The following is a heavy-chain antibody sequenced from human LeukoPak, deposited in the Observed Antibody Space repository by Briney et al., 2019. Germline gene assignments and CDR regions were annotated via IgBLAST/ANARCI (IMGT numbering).Heavy chain of an antibody. Sequence: GASLRLSCAASGFIFRNYAMSWVRQAPGKGLEWVSAITGSGGNTYYADSVKGRFAISRDNSKNTVFLQMNSLRAEDTAVYYCAKWGDYDVLTGYYVSDYWGQGTLVTVSS. D-gene: IGHD3-9*01. CDR3: AKWGDYDVLTGYYVSDY. CDR2: ITGSGGNT. CDR1: GFIFRNYA. J-gene: IGHJ4*02. V-gene: IGHV3-23*01.